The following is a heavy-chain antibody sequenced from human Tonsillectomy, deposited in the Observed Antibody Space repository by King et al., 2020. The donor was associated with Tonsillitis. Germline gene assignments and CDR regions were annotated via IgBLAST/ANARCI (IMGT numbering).Heavy chain of an antibody. CDR2: ISYDGSEK. D-gene: IGHD3-22*01. V-gene: IGHV3-30*03. Sequence: VQLVESGGGVVQPGRSLRLSCAASGFTFSSYGMHWVRQAPGKGLEWVAVISYDGSEKYFADSVKGRFTISRDNSKNTLYLQMNSLRAEDTAVYYCASPAIDYYDSSGYYQGAEYFQHWGQGTLVTVSS. CDR1: GFTFSSYG. CDR3: ASPAIDYYDSSGYYQGAEYFQH. J-gene: IGHJ1*01.